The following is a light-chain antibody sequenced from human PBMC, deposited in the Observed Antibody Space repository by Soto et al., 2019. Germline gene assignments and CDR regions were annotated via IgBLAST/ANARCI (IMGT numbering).Light chain of an antibody. V-gene: IGKV3-15*01. CDR2: GAS. CDR1: QSVSSN. Sequence: EIVMTQSPATLSVSPGERATLSCRASQSVSSNLAWYQQKPGQAPRLIIYGASTRATGIPARFSGSGSGTAFTLTISSLQSEDFAVYYCQQYNNWPPWTFGQGTKVEIK. CDR3: QQYNNWPPWT. J-gene: IGKJ1*01.